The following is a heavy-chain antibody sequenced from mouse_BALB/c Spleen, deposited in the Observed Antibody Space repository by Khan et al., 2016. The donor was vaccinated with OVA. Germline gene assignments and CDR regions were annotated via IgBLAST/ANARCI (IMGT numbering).Heavy chain of an antibody. CDR1: GFPITSGYY. Sequence: QVQLKESGPGLVKPSQSLFLACSITGFPITSGYYWIWIRQSPGKPLEWMGYIPHSGETFYNPSLQSPISITRETSKNQFFLQLNSVTTEDTAMYYCAGDIYGYWYFDVWGAGTTVTVSS. V-gene: IGHV12-3*02. D-gene: IGHD1-1*02. J-gene: IGHJ1*01. CDR3: AGDIYGYWYFDV. CDR2: IPHSGET.